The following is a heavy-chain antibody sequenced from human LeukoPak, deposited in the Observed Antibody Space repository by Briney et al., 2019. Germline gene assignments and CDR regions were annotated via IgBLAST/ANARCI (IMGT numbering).Heavy chain of an antibody. V-gene: IGHV4-4*07. CDR3: ARGIRVTASLLSVGFYFDD. Sequence: SETLSLTCTVSGGSISSGYWMWLRQPAGKGLEWIGRIYTSGGTRYNPSLRGRVTMSAVTSKNQFSLKLSSVTAADTAVYYCARGIRVTASLLSVGFYFDDWGQGTLVTVPS. CDR2: IYTSGGT. D-gene: IGHD2-21*02. J-gene: IGHJ4*02. CDR1: GGSISSGY.